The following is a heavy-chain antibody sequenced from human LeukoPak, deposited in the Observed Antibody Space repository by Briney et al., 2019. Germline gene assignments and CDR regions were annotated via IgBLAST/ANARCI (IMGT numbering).Heavy chain of an antibody. J-gene: IGHJ4*02. CDR3: ARGGPLYFDY. CDR1: GGSISSYY. V-gene: IGHV4-59*08. CDR2: IYYSGST. Sequence: PSETLSLTCTVSGGSISSYYWTWIRQPPGKGLEWIGYIYYSGSTNYNPSLKSRVTISVDTSKNQFSLKLSSVTAADTAMYYCARGGPLYFDYWGQGTLVTVSS.